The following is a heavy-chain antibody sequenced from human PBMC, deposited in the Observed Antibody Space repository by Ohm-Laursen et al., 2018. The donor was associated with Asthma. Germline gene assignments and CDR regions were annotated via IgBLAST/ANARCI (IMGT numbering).Heavy chain of an antibody. Sequence: SLRLSCSASGFTFSSYAMHWVRQAPGKGLEWVAVISYDGSNKYYADSVRGRFTISRDNAKNTLYLQMHTLRVEDTAVYYCARDAVGAAGVHRHFDSWGQGTLVTVSS. D-gene: IGHD6-13*01. J-gene: IGHJ4*02. CDR1: GFTFSSYA. V-gene: IGHV3-30-3*01. CDR3: ARDAVGAAGVHRHFDS. CDR2: ISYDGSNK.